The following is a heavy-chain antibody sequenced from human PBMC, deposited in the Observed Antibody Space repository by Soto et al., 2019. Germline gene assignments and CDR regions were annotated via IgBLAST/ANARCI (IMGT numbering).Heavy chain of an antibody. D-gene: IGHD2-8*01. CDR2: IWYDGSNK. V-gene: IGHV3-33*01. J-gene: IGHJ4*02. CDR3: ARDPCLELGYCTNGVCYTSDPDY. Sequence: GGSLRLSCAASGFTFSSYGMHWVRQAPGKGLEWVAVIWYDGSNKYYADSVKGRFTISRDNSKNTLYLQMNSLRAEDTAVYYCARDPCLELGYCTNGVCYTSDPDYWGQGTLVTVSS. CDR1: GFTFSSYG.